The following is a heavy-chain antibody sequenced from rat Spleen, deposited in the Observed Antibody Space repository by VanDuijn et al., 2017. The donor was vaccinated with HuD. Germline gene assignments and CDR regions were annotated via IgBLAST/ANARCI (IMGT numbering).Heavy chain of an antibody. D-gene: IGHD1-2*01. Sequence: EVQLVESGGGLVQPGRSLKLSCAASGFTFSDYNMAWVRQAPKKGLEWVATIIYDGSRTFYRDSVKGRFTISRDNAKSTLYLQVDSLESEDTATFYCARLGITLGAGHWFAYWGQGTLVTVSS. CDR3: ARLGITLGAGHWFAY. J-gene: IGHJ3*01. V-gene: IGHV5-7*01. CDR1: GFTFSDYN. CDR2: IIYDGSRT.